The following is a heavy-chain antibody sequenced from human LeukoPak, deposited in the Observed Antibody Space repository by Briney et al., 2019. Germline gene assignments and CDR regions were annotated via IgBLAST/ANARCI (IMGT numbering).Heavy chain of an antibody. CDR2: IRYDGSNK. J-gene: IGHJ3*02. D-gene: IGHD1-1*01. CDR1: GFSFSSYG. V-gene: IGHV3-30*02. Sequence: GGSLRLSCAASGFSFSSYGMHWVRQAPGKGLEWVAFIRYDGSNKYYADSVKGRFTISRDNSKNTLYLQMSSLRAGDTAVYYCARELEAFDIWGQGTMVTVSS. CDR3: ARELEAFDI.